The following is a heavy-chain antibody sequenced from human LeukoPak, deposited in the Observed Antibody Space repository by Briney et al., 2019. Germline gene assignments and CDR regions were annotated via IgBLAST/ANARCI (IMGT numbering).Heavy chain of an antibody. Sequence: ASVKVSCKASGYTFTGYYMHWVRQAPGQGLEWMGLINPSAGTTNYAQKLQGRVTMTRDMSTSTVYMELSSLRSEDTAVYYCARDELLGATSDYWGQGTLVTVSS. V-gene: IGHV1-46*04. J-gene: IGHJ4*02. CDR1: GYTFTGYY. CDR3: ARDELLGATSDY. D-gene: IGHD1-26*01. CDR2: INPSAGTT.